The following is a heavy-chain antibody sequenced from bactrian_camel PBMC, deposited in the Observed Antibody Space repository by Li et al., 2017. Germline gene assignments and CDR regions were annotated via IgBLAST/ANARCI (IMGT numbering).Heavy chain of an antibody. CDR3: VTQGYAYDDWCRPEYNR. J-gene: IGHJ4*01. V-gene: IGHV3S55*01. CDR2: INSDGSR. Sequence: QLVASGGGSVQVGGSLRLSCVASGDTMGRYCLGWFRQAPGKEREGVATINSDGSRVYADSVKDRFTISKDNAKNNLYLQMNSLKPEDTAMYYCVTQGYAYDDWCRPEYNRWGQGTQVTVS. CDR1: GDTMGRYC. D-gene: IGHD3*01.